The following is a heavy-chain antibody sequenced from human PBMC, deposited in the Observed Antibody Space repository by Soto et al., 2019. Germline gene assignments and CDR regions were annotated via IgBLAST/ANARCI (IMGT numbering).Heavy chain of an antibody. CDR3: ALDQIPAAPDYFDQ. J-gene: IGHJ4*02. CDR2: MSPGGSET. V-gene: IGHV3-30*04. CDR1: GFAFSSNV. D-gene: IGHD2-15*01. Sequence: EQLVESGGDVVQPGTSLRLSCVGSGFAFSSNVLHLVRQAPGRGLEWLAVMSPGGSETYYTNSVRGRFTISRDNSANTLYLEMTNVRPEDTAVYYCALDQIPAAPDYFDQGGQGTLVTVSS.